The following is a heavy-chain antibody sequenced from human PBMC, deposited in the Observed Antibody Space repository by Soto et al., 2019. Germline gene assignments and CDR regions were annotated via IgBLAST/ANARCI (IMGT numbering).Heavy chain of an antibody. Sequence: QVQLQGSGPGLVKPSGTLSLTCAVSGDSITNSRWWTWVRQPPGKGLEWIGDILHSGETNYNPSLKSRVFISVDKSQNQFSLRVSSVTAADTAVYYCAYSTGWYRHDVWGQGTLVTVSS. J-gene: IGHJ3*01. CDR1: GDSITNSRW. D-gene: IGHD6-19*01. V-gene: IGHV4-4*02. CDR3: AYSTGWYRHDV. CDR2: ILHSGET.